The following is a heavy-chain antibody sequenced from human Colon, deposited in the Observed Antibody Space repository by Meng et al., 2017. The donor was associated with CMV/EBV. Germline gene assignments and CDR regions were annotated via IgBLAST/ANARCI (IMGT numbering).Heavy chain of an antibody. D-gene: IGHD3-10*01. J-gene: IGHJ5*02. CDR3: ARDSQEFTITNWLDP. CDR1: GFTFSSYW. CDR2: ISSSSSYI. V-gene: IGHV3-21*01. Sequence: GESLKISCAASGFTFSSYWMSWVRQAPGKGLEWVSSISSSSSYIYYADSVKGRFTISRDNAKNSLYLQMTSLRAEDTAVYYCARDSQEFTITNWLDPWGQGTLVTVSS.